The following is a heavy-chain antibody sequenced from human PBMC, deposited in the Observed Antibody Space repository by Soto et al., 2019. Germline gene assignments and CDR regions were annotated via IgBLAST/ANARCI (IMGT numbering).Heavy chain of an antibody. J-gene: IGHJ6*02. V-gene: IGHV1-69*12. D-gene: IGHD4-17*01. CDR3: AREGLVLVLTTVNSDYYYYAMDV. CDR1: GDTFSTYT. Sequence: QVQLVQSGAEVKKPGSSVKVSCKASGDTFSTYTITWMRQAPGQGLEWMGGIIPRSATSNYAQKFQGRVTITADASTSTAYMELSSLRSEDTAVYYCAREGLVLVLTTVNSDYYYYAMDVWGQGTAVTVSS. CDR2: IIPRSATS.